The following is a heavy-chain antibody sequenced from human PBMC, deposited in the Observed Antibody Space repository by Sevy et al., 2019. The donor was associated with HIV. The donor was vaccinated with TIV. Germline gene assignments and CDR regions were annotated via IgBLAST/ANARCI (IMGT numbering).Heavy chain of an antibody. D-gene: IGHD3-9*01. CDR2: IKQDGSET. Sequence: GGSLRLSCAASGFDFNHHSMSWVRQAPQKGLEWVASIKQDGSETYYVDSLEGRFTISRDNAKNSLSLQINDLRAEDTAVYYCARLPTGLQSFNYLLSTYFDSWGQGTLVTVSS. V-gene: IGHV3-7*01. J-gene: IGHJ4*02. CDR3: ARLPTGLQSFNYLLSTYFDS. CDR1: GFDFNHHS.